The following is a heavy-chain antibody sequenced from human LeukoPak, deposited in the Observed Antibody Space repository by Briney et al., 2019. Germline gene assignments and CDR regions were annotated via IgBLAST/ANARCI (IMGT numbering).Heavy chain of an antibody. CDR2: IYHSGST. V-gene: IGHV4-38-2*01. D-gene: IGHD3-3*01. Sequence: SETLSLTCAVSGYSISSGYYWGCIRQPPGKGLEWIGSIYHSGSTYYNPSLKSRVTISVDTSKNQFSLKLGSVTAADTAVYYCARQFWSGANWFDPWGQGTVVTVSS. J-gene: IGHJ5*02. CDR1: GYSISSGYY. CDR3: ARQFWSGANWFDP.